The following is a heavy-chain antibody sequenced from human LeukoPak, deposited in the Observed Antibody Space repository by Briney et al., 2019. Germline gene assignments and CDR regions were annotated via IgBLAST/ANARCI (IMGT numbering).Heavy chain of an antibody. CDR1: GLTFSGAW. D-gene: IGHD4-23*01. CDR2: IKSKTDGGTT. CDR3: ATDDPRWPH. V-gene: IGHV3-15*01. J-gene: IGHJ4*02. Sequence: GGSLRLSCAVSGLTFSGAWMSWVRQAPGKGLEWVGRIKSKTDGGTTDYAAPVKGRFTISSDDSKDTLYLQMNSLKTEDTAVYYCATDDPRWPHWGQGTLVTVSS.